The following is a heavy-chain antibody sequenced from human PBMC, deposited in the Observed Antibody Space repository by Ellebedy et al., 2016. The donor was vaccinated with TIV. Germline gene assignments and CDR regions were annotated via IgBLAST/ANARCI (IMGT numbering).Heavy chain of an antibody. J-gene: IGHJ4*02. CDR3: ARDLSIAAAGTLAGDY. D-gene: IGHD6-13*01. V-gene: IGHV1-46*01. CDR1: GYTFTDYY. CDR2: INPSGGGT. Sequence: AASVKVSCKTSGYTFTDYYIHWVRQAPGQGLEWMGIINPSGGGTGYAQKFQGRVTMTRDTSASTVYMELSSLRAEDTAVYYCARDLSIAAAGTLAGDYWGQGTLVTVSS.